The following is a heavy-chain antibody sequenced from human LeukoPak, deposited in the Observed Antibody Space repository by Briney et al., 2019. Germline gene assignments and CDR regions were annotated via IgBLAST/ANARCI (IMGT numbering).Heavy chain of an antibody. CDR2: INPNSGGT. CDR3: ARGYCSGASCHSQYNWFDP. J-gene: IGHJ5*02. D-gene: IGHD2-15*01. CDR1: GYTFTGYY. V-gene: IGHV1-2*02. Sequence: GASVKVSCKASGYTFTGYYMHWVRQAPGQGLEWMGWINPNSGGTNYAQKFQGRVTMTRDTSISTAYVELSRLTSDDTAVYYCARGYCSGASCHSQYNWFDPWGQGTLVTVSS.